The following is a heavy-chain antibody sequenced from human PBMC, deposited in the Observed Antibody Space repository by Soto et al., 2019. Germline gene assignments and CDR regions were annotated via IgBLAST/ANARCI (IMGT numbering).Heavy chain of an antibody. Sequence: GGSLRLSCAASGFTFDDYAMHWVRQAPGKGLEWVSGISWNSGSIGYADSVKGRFTISRDNAKNSLYLQMNSLRAEDTALYYCARWSRGVIDYWGQGTLVTVSS. D-gene: IGHD3-10*01. J-gene: IGHJ4*02. V-gene: IGHV3-9*01. CDR3: ARWSRGVIDY. CDR1: GFTFDDYA. CDR2: ISWNSGSI.